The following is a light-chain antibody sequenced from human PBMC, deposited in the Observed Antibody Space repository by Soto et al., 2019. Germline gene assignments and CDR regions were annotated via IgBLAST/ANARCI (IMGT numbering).Light chain of an antibody. CDR2: WAS. J-gene: IGKJ5*01. CDR1: QSILKTSNNLNY. Sequence: DIVMTQSPYSLAVSRGERATINCKSSQSILKTSNNLNYLAWIQQKPGQPPKVLIYWASMRESGVPDRVSGSGSGTDFTLTISSLQAEDVAVYSCQQYYGGPITFGQGTRLEIK. CDR3: QQYYGGPIT. V-gene: IGKV4-1*01.